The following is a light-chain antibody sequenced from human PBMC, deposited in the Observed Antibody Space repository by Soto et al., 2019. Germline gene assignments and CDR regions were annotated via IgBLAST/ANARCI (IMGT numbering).Light chain of an antibody. CDR2: NVS. CDR3: QQYHTYWT. V-gene: IGKV1-5*03. J-gene: IGKJ1*01. CDR1: QSISRW. Sequence: DIQMTQSPSTLSASVGDRVTITCRASQSISRWLAWYQQKPGKAPMLVIYNVSSLESGVPSRFSGSGSGTLFSLTISSLHPDDFATYYVQQYHTYWTFGQGTKVEIK.